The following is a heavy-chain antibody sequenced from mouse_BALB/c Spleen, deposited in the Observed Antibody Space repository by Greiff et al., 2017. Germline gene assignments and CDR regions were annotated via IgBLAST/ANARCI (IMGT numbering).Heavy chain of an antibody. J-gene: IGHJ2*01. V-gene: IGHV2-6-4*01. D-gene: IGHD4-1*01. CDR1: GFSLSRYS. Sequence: VKVIESGPGLVAPSQSLSITCTVSGFSLSRYSVHWVRQPPGKGLEWLGMIWGGGSTDYNSALKSRLSISKDNSKSQVFLKMNSLQTDDTAMYYCARNGAGTNPFDYWGQGTTLTVSS. CDR2: IWGGGST. CDR3: ARNGAGTNPFDY.